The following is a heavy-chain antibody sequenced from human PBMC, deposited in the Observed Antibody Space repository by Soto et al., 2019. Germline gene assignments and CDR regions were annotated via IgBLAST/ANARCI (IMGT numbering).Heavy chain of an antibody. Sequence: PSETLSLTCTVSGGSVSSVSYYWSWIRQPPGKGLEWIGYIYYSGSTNYNPSLKSRVTISVDTSKNQFSLKLSSVTAADTAVYYCARAPGEYYDFWSGYYTGHYFDYRGQGTLVTVSS. CDR3: ARAPGEYYDFWSGYYTGHYFDY. CDR1: GGSVSSVSYY. V-gene: IGHV4-61*01. CDR2: IYYSGST. D-gene: IGHD3-3*01. J-gene: IGHJ4*02.